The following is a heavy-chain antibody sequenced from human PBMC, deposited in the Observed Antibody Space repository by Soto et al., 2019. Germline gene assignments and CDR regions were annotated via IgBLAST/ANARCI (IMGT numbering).Heavy chain of an antibody. D-gene: IGHD3-10*01. CDR3: ARDSFGDGLFDL. CDR2: IIPILGIA. CDR1: GGTFSSYT. V-gene: IGHV1-69*08. J-gene: IGHJ2*01. Sequence: QVQLVQSGAEVKKPGSSVTVSCKASGGTFSSYTISWVRQAPGQGLEWMGRIIPILGIANYAQKFQRRVTITADKSTSTAYMELSSLRSEETAVYYCARDSFGDGLFDLWGRGTLVTVSS.